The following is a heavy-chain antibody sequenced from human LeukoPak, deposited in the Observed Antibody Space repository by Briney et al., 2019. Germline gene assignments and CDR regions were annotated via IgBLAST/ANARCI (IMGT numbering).Heavy chain of an antibody. J-gene: IGHJ4*02. V-gene: IGHV3-23*01. Sequence: GGSLRLSCAASGFTFSSYAMSWVRQAPGKGLEWVSAISGSGGNTYYADSVKGRFTISRDNSKNTVFLQMNSLRAEDTAVYYCAKWGDYDVLTGYYVSDYWGQGTLVTVSS. CDR3: AKWGDYDVLTGYYVSDY. CDR1: GFTFSSYA. D-gene: IGHD3-9*01. CDR2: ISGSGGNT.